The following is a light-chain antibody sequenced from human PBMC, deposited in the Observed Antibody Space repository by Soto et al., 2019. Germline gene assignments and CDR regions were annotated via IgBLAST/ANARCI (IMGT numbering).Light chain of an antibody. CDR2: GVS. J-gene: IGKJ1*01. CDR1: QSVSGTY. V-gene: IGKV3-20*01. Sequence: EVVLTQSPGTLSLSPGERATLSCRASQSVSGTYLAWYQQKPGQAPRLLIYGVSSRATGIPDRFSGSGSGADFTLTISRLEPDDFAVYYCQEYGNSRTFGQGTKVEIK. CDR3: QEYGNSRT.